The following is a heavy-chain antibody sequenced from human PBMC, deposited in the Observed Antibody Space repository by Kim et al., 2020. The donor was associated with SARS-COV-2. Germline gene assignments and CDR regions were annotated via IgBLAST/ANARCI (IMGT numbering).Heavy chain of an antibody. CDR2: ISYDGSNK. V-gene: IGHV3-30*18. D-gene: IGHD1-26*01. CDR3: AKGGSYFDY. J-gene: IGHJ4*02. CDR1: GFTFSSYG. Sequence: GGSLRLSCAASGFTFSSYGMHWVRQAPGKGLEWVAVISYDGSNKYYADSVKGRFTISRDNSKNTLYLQMNSLRAEDTAVYYCAKGGSYFDYWGQGTLVTVSS.